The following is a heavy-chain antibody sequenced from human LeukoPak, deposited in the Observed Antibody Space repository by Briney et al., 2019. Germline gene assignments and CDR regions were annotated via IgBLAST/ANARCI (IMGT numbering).Heavy chain of an antibody. Sequence: RGSLRLSCAASGFTLSSYSMNCVRQAPGEGLEWVSFISSSSSTIYYADSVKGRFTISRDNAKNSLYLQMNSLRAEDTAVYYCARDRGGSYSAIDYWGQGTLVTVSS. CDR2: ISSSSSTI. CDR1: GFTLSSYS. J-gene: IGHJ4*02. CDR3: ARDRGGSYSAIDY. D-gene: IGHD1-26*01. V-gene: IGHV3-48*04.